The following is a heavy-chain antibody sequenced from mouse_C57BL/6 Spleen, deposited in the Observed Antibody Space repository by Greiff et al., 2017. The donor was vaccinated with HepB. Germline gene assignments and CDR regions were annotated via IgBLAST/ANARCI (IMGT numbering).Heavy chain of an antibody. Sequence: QVQLQQSGAELVRPGASVTLSCKASGYTFTDYEMHWVKQTPVHGLEWIGAIDPETGGTAYNQKFKGKAILTADKSSSTAYMELRSLTSEDSAVYYCTTRLRPPSMAMDYWGQGTSVTVSS. V-gene: IGHV1-15*01. CDR2: IDPETGGT. CDR1: GYTFTDYE. CDR3: TTRLRPPSMAMDY. D-gene: IGHD1-2*01. J-gene: IGHJ4*01.